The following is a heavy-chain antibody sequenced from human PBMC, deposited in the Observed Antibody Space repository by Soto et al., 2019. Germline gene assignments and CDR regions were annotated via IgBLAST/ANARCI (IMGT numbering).Heavy chain of an antibody. J-gene: IGHJ6*01. CDR1: GGSVTGYY. CDR3: ARHDAVPTLQHGMGV. D-gene: IGHD2-21*02. V-gene: IGHV4-59*02. Sequence: KTXETLSLTCAVAGGSVTGYYWSWIRQPPGRGLEWIGYIYYAGTTLYTPSLNSRVTISVDRSKNQFSLKLNSVTAADTAVYYCARHDAVPTLQHGMGVWGQGTTVTVYS. CDR2: IYYAGTT.